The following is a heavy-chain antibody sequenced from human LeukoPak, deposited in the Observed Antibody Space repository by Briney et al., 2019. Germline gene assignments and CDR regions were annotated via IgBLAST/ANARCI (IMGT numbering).Heavy chain of an antibody. CDR3: AGERQLAYYYYYYYMDV. CDR1: GFTFSSYE. Sequence: GGSLRLSCAASGFTFSSYEMNWVRQAPGKGREGVSYISSSSSTIYYADSVKGRFTISRDNAKNSLYLQMNSLRAEDTAVYYCAGERQLAYYYYYYYMDVWGKGTTVTVSS. V-gene: IGHV3-48*01. J-gene: IGHJ6*03. CDR2: ISSSSSTI. D-gene: IGHD6-6*01.